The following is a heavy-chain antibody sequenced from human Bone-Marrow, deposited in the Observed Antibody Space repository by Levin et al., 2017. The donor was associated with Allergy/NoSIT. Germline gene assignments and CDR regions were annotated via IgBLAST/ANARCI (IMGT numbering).Heavy chain of an antibody. CDR1: GYSFSTPW. Sequence: RGESLKISCQASGYSFSTPWIGWVRQMPGKGLEFVGVIFPSDSDTVYSPSFQGQVTISVDKSINTAYLHWSSLKASDTATYYCAKHTGTFFEFWGQGALVTVSS. CDR2: IFPSDSDT. J-gene: IGHJ4*02. V-gene: IGHV5-51*01. D-gene: IGHD3-10*01. CDR3: AKHTGTFFEF.